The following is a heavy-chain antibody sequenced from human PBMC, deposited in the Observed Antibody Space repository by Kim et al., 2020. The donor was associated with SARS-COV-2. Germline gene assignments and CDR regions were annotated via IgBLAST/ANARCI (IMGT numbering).Heavy chain of an antibody. CDR3: STHQRYSSVWYV. D-gene: IGHD6-19*01. CDR2: SYYIGNT. Sequence: SETLSLTFTVSGGSLSSSSYYWGWIRQPPGKGLEWIGTSYYIGNTYYNPSLKRRVTISVDTSKTQFSLKLGSVTAADTAVYYCSTHQRYSSVWYV. CDR1: GGSLSSSSYY. J-gene: IGHJ2*01. V-gene: IGHV4-39*01.